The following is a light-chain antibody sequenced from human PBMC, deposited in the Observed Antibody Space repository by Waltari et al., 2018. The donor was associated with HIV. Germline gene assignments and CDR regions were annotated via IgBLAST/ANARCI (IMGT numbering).Light chain of an antibody. CDR2: DAS. V-gene: IGKV3-15*01. J-gene: IGKJ4*01. CDR3: LQYDEWPPVT. Sequence: EIVMTQSPAVLSVSPGEGAILSCSASQPISRNLAWYQQKPGLAPRLLIYDASLRATGVPTRFSGSGSGTEFTLTITSLQSEDFAVYYCLQYDEWPPVTFGGGTKVEI. CDR1: QPISRN.